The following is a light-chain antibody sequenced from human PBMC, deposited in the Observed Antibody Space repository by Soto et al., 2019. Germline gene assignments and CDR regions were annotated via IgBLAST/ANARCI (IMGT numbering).Light chain of an antibody. Sequence: DIQMTHSPSTLPASVLYMVTITFRASQSVGVDLNWYQQKPGKPPNLLIYAASSLQSGVPSRFSGSGSGTHFTLTISSLQAEDFATYYCQQIHSIPINFGQGTRLEIK. CDR3: QQIHSIPIN. V-gene: IGKV1-39*01. CDR2: AAS. CDR1: QSVGVD. J-gene: IGKJ5*01.